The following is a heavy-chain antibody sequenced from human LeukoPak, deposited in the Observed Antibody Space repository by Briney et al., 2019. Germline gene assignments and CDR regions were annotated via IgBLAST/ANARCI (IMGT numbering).Heavy chain of an antibody. V-gene: IGHV3-30-3*01. D-gene: IGHD2-2*01. J-gene: IGHJ5*02. CDR1: GFTFSSYA. Sequence: PGRSLRLSCAASGFTFSSYAMHWVRQAPGKGLEWVAVISYDGSNKYYADSVKGRFTISRDNSKNTLYLQMNSLRAEDTAVYYCAKGRGYCSSTSCQSPFDPWGQGTLVTVSS. CDR2: ISYDGSNK. CDR3: AKGRGYCSSTSCQSPFDP.